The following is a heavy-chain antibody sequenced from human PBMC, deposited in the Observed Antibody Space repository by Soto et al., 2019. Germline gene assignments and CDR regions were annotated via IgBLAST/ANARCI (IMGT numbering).Heavy chain of an antibody. V-gene: IGHV2-5*02. CDR2: LYWADDI. CDR1: GFSLSTTGMG. Sequence: QITLKESGPTLVKPTQTLTLTCTFSGFSLSTTGMGVGWIRQPPGKAPEWLALLYWADDIHYSPSLKSKLTITKATSKNQVVITMTNMVPVDTATYFCVHRCSKGDFDLWGQGTLVTVSS. J-gene: IGHJ5*02. CDR3: VHRCSKGDFDL. D-gene: IGHD3-10*02.